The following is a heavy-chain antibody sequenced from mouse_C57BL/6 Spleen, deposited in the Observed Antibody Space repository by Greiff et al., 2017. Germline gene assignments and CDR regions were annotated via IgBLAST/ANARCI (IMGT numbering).Heavy chain of an antibody. CDR2: ISYDGSN. V-gene: IGHV3-6*01. CDR1: GYSITSGYY. CDR3: ARGRITTVVAPYWYFDV. J-gene: IGHJ1*03. Sequence: DVKLQESGPGLVKPSQSLSLTCSVTGYSITSGYYWNWLRQFPGNKLEWMGYISYDGSNNYNPSLKNRISITRDTSKNQFFLKLNSVTTEDTATYYCARGRITTVVAPYWYFDVWGTGTTVTVSS. D-gene: IGHD1-1*01.